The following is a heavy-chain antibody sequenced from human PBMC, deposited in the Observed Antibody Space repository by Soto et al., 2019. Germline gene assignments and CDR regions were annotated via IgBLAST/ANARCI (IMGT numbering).Heavy chain of an antibody. V-gene: IGHV3-33*01. CDR1: GFTFSSYG. Sequence: QVQLVESGGGVVQPGRSLRLSCAASGFTFSSYGMHWVRQAPGKGLEWVAVIWDDGSKKYYADSAKGRFTISRDNSKNTLDLQMNSLRAEDTAVYYCARGWGAAVNKSCLDYWGRGTLVTVSS. D-gene: IGHD4-17*01. J-gene: IGHJ4*02. CDR2: IWDDGSKK. CDR3: ARGWGAAVNKSCLDY.